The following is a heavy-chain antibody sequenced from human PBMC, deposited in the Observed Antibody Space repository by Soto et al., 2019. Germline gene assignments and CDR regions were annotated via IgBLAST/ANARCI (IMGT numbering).Heavy chain of an antibody. CDR3: ARGQPCNFNYNYFDY. J-gene: IGHJ4*02. V-gene: IGHV4-34*01. D-gene: IGHD1-7*01. CDR1: GGSFDGYL. Sequence: SETLSLTCTTSGGSFDGYLWSWIRQPPGKGLEWIGEVHHTGRTKYSSSLKSRVTISGDTSKKQVSLKLNSVTAADTAVYYCARGQPCNFNYNYFDYWGQGTPVTVSS. CDR2: VHHTGRT.